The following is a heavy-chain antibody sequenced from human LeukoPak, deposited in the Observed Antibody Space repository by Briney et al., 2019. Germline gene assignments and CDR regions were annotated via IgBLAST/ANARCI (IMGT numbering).Heavy chain of an antibody. CDR3: ASRYSSGRAFDY. D-gene: IGHD6-19*01. J-gene: IGHJ4*02. CDR2: IYSGGGT. CDR1: EFIVSSYY. V-gene: IGHV3-66*01. Sequence: GGSLRLSCAASEFIVSSYYMSWVRQAPGKGLEWVSVIYSGGGTYYADSVKGRFTISRDNSKNTLYLQMNSLRAEDTAVYYCASRYSSGRAFDYWGQGTLVTVSS.